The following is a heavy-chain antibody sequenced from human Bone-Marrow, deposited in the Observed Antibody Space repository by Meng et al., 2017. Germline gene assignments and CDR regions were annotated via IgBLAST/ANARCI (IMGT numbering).Heavy chain of an antibody. J-gene: IGHJ4*02. CDR1: GGTFSSYA. V-gene: IGHV1-69*13. CDR3: ASPRYCSGGSCPLYFDY. D-gene: IGHD2-15*01. Sequence: PVKVSCKASGGTFSSYAISWVRQAPGQGLEWMGGIIPIFGTANYAQKFQGRVTITADESTSTAYMELSSLRSEDTAVYYCASPRYCSGGSCPLYFDYWGQGTLVTVSS. CDR2: IIPIFGTA.